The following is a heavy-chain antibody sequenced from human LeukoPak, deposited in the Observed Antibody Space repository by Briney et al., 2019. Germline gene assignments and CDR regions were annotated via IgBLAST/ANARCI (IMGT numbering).Heavy chain of an antibody. CDR2: ISGGGGSI. Sequence: GGSLRLSCAASGFTFSSYAMSWVRQAPGKGLEWVSAISGGGGSIYYADSLKGRFTISRDNSKNALYLQMNSLRAEDTAVYYCAKGLFYYDSSGYYYGYFQHWGQGTLVTVSS. D-gene: IGHD3-22*01. V-gene: IGHV3-23*01. CDR1: GFTFSSYA. J-gene: IGHJ1*01. CDR3: AKGLFYYDSSGYYYGYFQH.